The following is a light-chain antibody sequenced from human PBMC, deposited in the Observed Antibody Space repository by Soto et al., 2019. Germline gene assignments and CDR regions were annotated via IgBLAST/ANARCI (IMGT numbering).Light chain of an antibody. CDR1: QSVSSTY. V-gene: IGKV3-20*01. J-gene: IGKJ4*01. CDR3: QQYESSPLT. Sequence: EIVLTQSPDTLSLSPGERATLSCRPSQSVSSTYLAWYQQKPGQAHRLLIYRASTRATGIPDRFSGSGSGTDFTLTISRLEPEDFAVYYCQQYESSPLTFGGGTKVEIK. CDR2: RAS.